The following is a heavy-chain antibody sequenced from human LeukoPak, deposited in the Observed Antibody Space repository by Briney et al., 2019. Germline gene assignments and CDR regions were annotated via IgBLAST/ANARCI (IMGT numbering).Heavy chain of an antibody. D-gene: IGHD6-13*01. J-gene: IGHJ4*02. CDR1: GDSISNYY. V-gene: IGHV4-4*07. CDR3: ARGFTRSWLLFDY. Sequence: KPSETLSLTCTVSGDSISNYYWSWIRQPAGKGLEWIGRVYTTGSTNYNPSLKSRLTMSVATSKNQFSLKVSSVTAADTAMYYCARGFTRSWLLFDYWGQGALVTVSS. CDR2: VYTTGST.